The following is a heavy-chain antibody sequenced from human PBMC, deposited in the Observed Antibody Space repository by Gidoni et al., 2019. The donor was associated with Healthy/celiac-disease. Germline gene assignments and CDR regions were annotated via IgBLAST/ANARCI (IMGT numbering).Heavy chain of an antibody. CDR2: INHSGST. D-gene: IGHD6-13*01. Sequence: QVQLQQWGAGLLKPSETLSLTCAVYGGSFSGYYWSWIRQPPGKGLEWIGEINHSGSTNYNPSLKSRVTISVDTSKNQFSLKLSSVTAADTAVYYCARGGRYSSSWYHRRDWYFDLWGRGTLVTVSS. CDR1: GGSFSGYY. J-gene: IGHJ2*01. V-gene: IGHV4-34*01. CDR3: ARGGRYSSSWYHRRDWYFDL.